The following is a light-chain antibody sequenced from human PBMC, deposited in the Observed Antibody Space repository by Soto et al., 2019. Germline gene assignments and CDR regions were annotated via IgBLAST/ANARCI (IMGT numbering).Light chain of an antibody. J-gene: IGKJ2*01. CDR2: AAS. CDR1: QSIRSY. Sequence: DIQMTQSPSSLSASVGDKVIISCRASQSIRSYLNWYQQRPGKAPKLLIYAASSLQSGVPTRLSGSGSGTDFTLTISSLQPEDFATYYCQHSYSTPHTFGQGTKLEIK. V-gene: IGKV1-39*01. CDR3: QHSYSTPHT.